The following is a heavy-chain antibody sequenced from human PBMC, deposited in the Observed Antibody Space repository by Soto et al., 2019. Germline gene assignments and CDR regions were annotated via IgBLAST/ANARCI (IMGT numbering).Heavy chain of an antibody. CDR3: APRIPDGKFDS. J-gene: IGHJ4*02. CDR1: GYNFIDYS. CDR2: MNPKSGHT. V-gene: IGHV1-8*01. D-gene: IGHD1-1*01. Sequence: GASVKVSCKASGYNFIDYSINWVRQAPGQGLEWMGWMNPKSGHTAHAQKIQGRVILTRDTSINTVYMELSSLTSEDTAVYFCAPRIPDGKFDSWRRGTQVTVSS.